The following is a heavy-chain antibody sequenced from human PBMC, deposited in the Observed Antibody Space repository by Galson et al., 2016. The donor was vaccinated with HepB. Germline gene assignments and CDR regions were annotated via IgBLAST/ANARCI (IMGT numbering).Heavy chain of an antibody. J-gene: IGHJ4*02. CDR1: VGTFSSYA. D-gene: IGHD1-26*01. CDR3: ARRGGSYYYFDY. CDR2: IIPFFGPA. Sequence: SVKVSCKASVGTFSSYAISWVRQAPGQGLEWMGGIIPFFGPANYAQKFQGRVTITADESTSTVYMELRSLRSEETAVYYCARRGGSYYYFDYWGQGTLVTVSS. V-gene: IGHV1-69*13.